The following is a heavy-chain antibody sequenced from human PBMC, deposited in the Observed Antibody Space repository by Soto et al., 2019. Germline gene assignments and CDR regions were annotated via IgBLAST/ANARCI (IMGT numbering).Heavy chain of an antibody. CDR1: GFTFSSYS. D-gene: IGHD6-13*01. Sequence: EVQLVESGGGLVKPGGSLRLSCAASGFTFSSYSMNWVRQAPGKGLEWVSSISSSSSYIYYADSVKGRFTISRDNAKNSLYLQMNSLRAEDTAVYYCARDMGGYSSSWGQFDPWGQGTLVTVSS. CDR2: ISSSSSYI. V-gene: IGHV3-21*01. CDR3: ARDMGGYSSSWGQFDP. J-gene: IGHJ5*02.